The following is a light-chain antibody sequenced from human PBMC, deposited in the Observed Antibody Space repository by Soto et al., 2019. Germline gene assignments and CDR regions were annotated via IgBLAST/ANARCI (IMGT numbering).Light chain of an antibody. CDR1: QSVTYN. CDR3: QQHSDWLWT. J-gene: IGKJ1*01. Sequence: ETTLTQSPATLSASPGERVTLSCRATQSVTYNLAWYQQKPGQAPRLLIYGASTRPTGIPARFSGRGSGTESTLPIASRHSEDFAVYYCQQHSDWLWTFGQVNKVEI. V-gene: IGKV3-15*01. CDR2: GAS.